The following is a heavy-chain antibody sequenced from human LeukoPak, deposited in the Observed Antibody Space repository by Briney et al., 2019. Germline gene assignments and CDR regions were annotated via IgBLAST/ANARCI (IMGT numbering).Heavy chain of an antibody. CDR1: GGSIETYY. Sequence: SETLSLTCTVSGGSIETYYWSWIRQPAGKGLEWIGRVYAGGSTDYNPSLKSRVTMSVDTSKNKFSLELPSVTAADAAVYFCARAYSDVRYNYLYFVLWGRGTLVTVSS. J-gene: IGHJ2*01. D-gene: IGHD1-1*01. CDR3: ARAYSDVRYNYLYFVL. CDR2: VYAGGST. V-gene: IGHV4-4*07.